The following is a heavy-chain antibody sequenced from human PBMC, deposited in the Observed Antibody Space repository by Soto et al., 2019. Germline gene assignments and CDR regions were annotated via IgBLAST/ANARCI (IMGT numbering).Heavy chain of an antibody. D-gene: IGHD2-2*01. CDR1: GFTFSSYS. Sequence: GGSLRLSCAASGFTFSSYSMNWVRQAPGKGLEWVSSISSSSSYIYYADSVKGRFTISRDNAKNSLYLQMNSLRAEDTAVYYCASCSSTSCYHYYYYYMDVWGKGTTVTVSS. CDR3: ASCSSTSCYHYYYYYMDV. V-gene: IGHV3-21*01. J-gene: IGHJ6*03. CDR2: ISSSSSYI.